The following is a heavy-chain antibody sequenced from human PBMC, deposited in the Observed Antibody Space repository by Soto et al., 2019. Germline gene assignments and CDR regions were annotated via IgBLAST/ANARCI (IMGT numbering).Heavy chain of an antibody. V-gene: IGHV3-30-3*01. Sequence: QVQLVESGGGVVQPGRSLRLSCAASGFTFSSYAMHWVRQAPGKGLEWVAVISYDGSNKYYADSVKGRFTISRDNSKNTLYLQMNSLRAEDTAVYYCASGGWYSSGSQPSDYWGQGTLVTVSS. CDR1: GFTFSSYA. J-gene: IGHJ4*02. CDR3: ASGGWYSSGSQPSDY. CDR2: ISYDGSNK. D-gene: IGHD6-19*01.